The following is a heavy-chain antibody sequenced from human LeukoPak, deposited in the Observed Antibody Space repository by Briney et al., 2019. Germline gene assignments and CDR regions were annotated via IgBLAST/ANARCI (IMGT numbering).Heavy chain of an antibody. V-gene: IGHV3-33*01. D-gene: IGHD2-21*02. CDR2: IWCDGSNK. CDR1: GFTFSSYG. Sequence: GRSLRLSCAASGFTFSSYGMHWVRQAPGKGLEWVAVIWCDGSNKYYADSVKGRFTISRDNSKNTLYLQMNSLRAEDTAVYYCARVLDCGGDCYPPYFYYYGMDVWGQGTTVTVSS. J-gene: IGHJ6*02. CDR3: ARVLDCGGDCYPPYFYYYGMDV.